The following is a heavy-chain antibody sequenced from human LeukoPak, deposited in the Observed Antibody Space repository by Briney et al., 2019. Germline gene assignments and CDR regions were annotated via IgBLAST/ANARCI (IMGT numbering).Heavy chain of an antibody. Sequence: ASVKVSCKAAGYTFTSYGISWVRQDPAQGLEWMGWINTNTGNPTYAQGFAGRFVFSMDTPVSTAYLQIGSLKAEDTAVYYCATRYSSSHYYYMDVWGKGTTVTVSS. D-gene: IGHD6-13*01. CDR1: GYTFTSYG. CDR2: INTNTGNP. J-gene: IGHJ6*03. V-gene: IGHV7-4-1*01. CDR3: ATRYSSSHYYYMDV.